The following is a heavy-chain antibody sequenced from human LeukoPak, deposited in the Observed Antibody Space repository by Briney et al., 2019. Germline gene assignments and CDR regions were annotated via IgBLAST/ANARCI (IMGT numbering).Heavy chain of an antibody. D-gene: IGHD6-19*01. Sequence: GGSLRLSCAASGFTFSSYWMNWVRQAPGKGPEWVANIKQDGSGKYYVDSVKGRFTIFRDNAKNSLYLQMNSLRAEDTAVYYCAREGIAVAEYYFDYWGQGTLVTVSS. J-gene: IGHJ4*02. V-gene: IGHV3-7*01. CDR2: IKQDGSGK. CDR1: GFTFSSYW. CDR3: AREGIAVAEYYFDY.